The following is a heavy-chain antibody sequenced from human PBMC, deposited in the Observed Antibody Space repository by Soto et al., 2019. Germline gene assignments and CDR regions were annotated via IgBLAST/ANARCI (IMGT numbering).Heavy chain of an antibody. CDR3: ARGRDYDILTGYYLYWFDP. V-gene: IGHV1-69*13. CDR2: IIPIFGTA. CDR1: GGTFSSYA. J-gene: IGHJ5*02. D-gene: IGHD3-9*01. Sequence: SVKVSCKASGGTFSSYAISWVRQAPGQGLEWMGGIIPIFGTANYAQKFQGRVTITADESTSTAYMELSSLRSEDTAVYYCARGRDYDILTGYYLYWFDPWGQGTLVTVSS.